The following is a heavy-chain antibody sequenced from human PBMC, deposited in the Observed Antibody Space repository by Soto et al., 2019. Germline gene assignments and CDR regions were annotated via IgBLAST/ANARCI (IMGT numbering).Heavy chain of an antibody. CDR3: ARDIFSIAVERELDY. V-gene: IGHV1-3*01. J-gene: IGHJ4*02. CDR1: GYTFTSYA. D-gene: IGHD6-19*01. Sequence: QVPLVQSGAEVKKPGASVKVSCKASGYTFTSYAMHWVRQAPGQRLEWMGWINAGNGNTKYSQKFQGRVTITRDTSASTAYMELSSLRSEDTAVYYCARDIFSIAVERELDYWGQGTLVTVSS. CDR2: INAGNGNT.